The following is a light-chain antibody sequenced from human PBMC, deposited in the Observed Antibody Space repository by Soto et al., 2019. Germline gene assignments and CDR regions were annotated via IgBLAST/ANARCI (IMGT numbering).Light chain of an antibody. CDR3: QQHHNWPIT. J-gene: IGKJ5*01. CDR2: DTS. V-gene: IGKV3-11*01. Sequence: EIVLTQSPATLSLSPGERATLSCRTSQTIRGLLNWYQQRPGQAPRLRIYDTSNRATDIPARFSGSGSGTDFILTISSLDPEDFGVYFCQQHHNWPITFGQGTRLDIK. CDR1: QTIRGL.